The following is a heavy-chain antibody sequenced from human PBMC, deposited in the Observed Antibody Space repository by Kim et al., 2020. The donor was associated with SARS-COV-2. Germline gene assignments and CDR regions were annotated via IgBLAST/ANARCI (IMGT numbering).Heavy chain of an antibody. CDR3: ARVGFYSGTYSLDY. CDR2: TSKKANSYNT. J-gene: IGHJ4*02. D-gene: IGHD3-22*01. V-gene: IGHV3-72*01. CDR1: GFTFSDHY. Sequence: GGSLRLSCAASGFTFSDHYMDWVRQAPGKGLEWVGSTSKKANSYNTAYAATVRGTFTISSDDSTNTLFLQMSTLKTAATAVYYCARVGFYSGTYSLDYWGQGTLVTVSS.